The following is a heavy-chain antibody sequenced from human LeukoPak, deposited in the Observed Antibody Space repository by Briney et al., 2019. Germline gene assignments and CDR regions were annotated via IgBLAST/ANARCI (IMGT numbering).Heavy chain of an antibody. J-gene: IGHJ4*02. V-gene: IGHV4-59*08. Sequence: SETLSLTCTVSGGSINNYYWSWIRQPPGKGLEWIGYIYYSGSTNYNPSLKSRVTISVDTSKNQFSLKLSSVTAADTAVYYCARRTPYRDGYNDYWGQGTLVTVSS. D-gene: IGHD5-24*01. CDR1: GGSINNYY. CDR2: IYYSGST. CDR3: ARRTPYRDGYNDY.